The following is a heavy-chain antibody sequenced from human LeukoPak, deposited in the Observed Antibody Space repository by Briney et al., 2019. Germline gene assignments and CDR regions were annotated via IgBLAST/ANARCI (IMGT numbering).Heavy chain of an antibody. CDR3: ARGGPGYDYVWGSYRCDY. CDR1: GGTFSSYA. V-gene: IGHV1-69*13. J-gene: IGHJ4*02. Sequence: SVKVSCKASGGTFSSYAISWVRQAPGQGLEWTGGIIPIFGTANYAQKFQGRVTITADESTSTAYMELSSLRSEDTAVYYCARGGPGYDYVWGSYRCDYWGQGTLVTVSS. CDR2: IIPIFGTA. D-gene: IGHD3-16*02.